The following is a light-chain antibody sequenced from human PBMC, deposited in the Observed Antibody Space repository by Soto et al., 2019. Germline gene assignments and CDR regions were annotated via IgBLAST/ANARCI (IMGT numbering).Light chain of an antibody. V-gene: IGKV3-11*01. J-gene: IGKJ2*01. CDR1: QSVNTY. CDR2: DAS. CDR3: QQRAIWPPYT. Sequence: ETVLTQSPATLSLSPGERATLSCRASQSVNTYLAWYQQKPGQAPRLLIYDASNRATGIPARFSGSGSGTDFTLTISSLEPEDFAVYYCQQRAIWPPYTFGQGTKLDIK.